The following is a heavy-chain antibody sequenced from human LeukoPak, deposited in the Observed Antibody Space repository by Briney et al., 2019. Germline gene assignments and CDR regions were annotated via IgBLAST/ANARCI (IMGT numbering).Heavy chain of an antibody. CDR3: ARTTEEDSGCSFDY. CDR2: IHYSGRT. J-gene: IGHJ4*02. D-gene: IGHD2-15*01. V-gene: IGHV4-59*12. Sequence: SETLSLTCTVSGDSINSYYWTWVRQPPGKRLEWIGYIHYSGRTDYNPSLKSRVTISVDTSRTQFFLKLSSVTAADTAVYYCARTTEEDSGCSFDYWGQGTLVTVSS. CDR1: GDSINSYY.